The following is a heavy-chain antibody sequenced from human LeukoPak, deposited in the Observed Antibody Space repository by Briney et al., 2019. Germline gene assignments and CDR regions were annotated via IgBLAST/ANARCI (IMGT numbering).Heavy chain of an antibody. Sequence: PGGSLRLSCAASGFTFSSYSMNWVRQAPGKGLEWVSYITGGSSTITYYADSVKGRFTISRDNAKNTLYLQMNSLRAEDTAVYYCATPRGSGSYLAFDYWGQGTLVTVSS. CDR2: ITGGSSTIT. CDR1: GFTFSSYS. D-gene: IGHD1-26*01. V-gene: IGHV3-48*04. CDR3: ATPRGSGSYLAFDY. J-gene: IGHJ4*02.